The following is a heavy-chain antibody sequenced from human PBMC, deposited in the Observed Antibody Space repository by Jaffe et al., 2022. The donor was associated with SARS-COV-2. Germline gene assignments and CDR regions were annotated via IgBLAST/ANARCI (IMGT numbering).Heavy chain of an antibody. Sequence: EVQLVESGGGLVKPGGSLRLSCAASGFTFSSYSMNWVRQAPGKGLEWVSSISSSSSYIYYADSVKGRFTISRDNAKNSLYLQMNSLRAEDTAVYYCARGLMVYARGSSDAFDIWGQGTMVTVSS. V-gene: IGHV3-21*01. CDR3: ARGLMVYARGSSDAFDI. CDR1: GFTFSSYS. CDR2: ISSSSSYI. D-gene: IGHD2-8*01. J-gene: IGHJ3*02.